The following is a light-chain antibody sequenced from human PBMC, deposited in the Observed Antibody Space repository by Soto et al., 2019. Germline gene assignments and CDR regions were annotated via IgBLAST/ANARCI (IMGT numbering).Light chain of an antibody. CDR1: QSLLYNDGSTY. Sequence: DVLMTQSPVSLPVTLGQPASISCRSSQSLLYNDGSTYLNWFQQRPGQSPRRLIYRVSNRDSGVPDRVSGSWSGSSYTLNISSVEAEDVCVCYCMQRTHWPRTFGQGTKVEVK. V-gene: IGKV2-30*01. J-gene: IGKJ1*01. CDR3: MQRTHWPRT. CDR2: RVS.